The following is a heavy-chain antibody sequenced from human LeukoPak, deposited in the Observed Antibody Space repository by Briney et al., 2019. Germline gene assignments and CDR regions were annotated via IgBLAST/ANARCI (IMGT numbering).Heavy chain of an antibody. V-gene: IGHV1-2*02. CDR1: GYTFTGYY. Sequence: VASVKVSCKASGYTFTGYYMHWVRQAPGQELEWMGWINPNSGGTNYAQNFQGRVTMTRDTSISTAYMELSRLRSDDTAVYYCARDDSSGYYFDVYNWFDPWGQGTLVTVSS. CDR2: INPNSGGT. CDR3: ARDDSSGYYFDVYNWFDP. J-gene: IGHJ5*02. D-gene: IGHD3-22*01.